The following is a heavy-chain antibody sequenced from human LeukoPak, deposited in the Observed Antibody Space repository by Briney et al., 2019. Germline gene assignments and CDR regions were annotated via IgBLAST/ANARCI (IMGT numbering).Heavy chain of an antibody. CDR1: GYTFTGYY. CDR3: ARDHFRTTPGVRSDY. D-gene: IGHD3-3*02. V-gene: IGHV1-2*02. CDR2: INPNSGGT. J-gene: IGHJ4*02. Sequence: ASVKVSCKASGYTFTGYYMHWVRQAPGQGLEWMGWINPNSGGTNYAQKFQGRVTMTRDTSISTAYMELSRLRSDDTAVYYCARDHFRTTPGVRSDYWGQGTLVTVSS.